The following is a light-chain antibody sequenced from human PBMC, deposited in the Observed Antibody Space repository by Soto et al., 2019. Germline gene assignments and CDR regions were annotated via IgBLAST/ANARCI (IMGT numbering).Light chain of an antibody. J-gene: IGLJ1*01. CDR2: EVS. Sequence: LTQPASVSGSPGQSITISCTGTSSDVGSYNLVSWYQQHPGKAPKLMIYEVSKRPSGVSNRFSGSKSGNTASLTISGLQAEDEADYYCCSYAGSRYYVFGTGTKVTVL. CDR3: CSYAGSRYYV. V-gene: IGLV2-23*02. CDR1: SSDVGSYNL.